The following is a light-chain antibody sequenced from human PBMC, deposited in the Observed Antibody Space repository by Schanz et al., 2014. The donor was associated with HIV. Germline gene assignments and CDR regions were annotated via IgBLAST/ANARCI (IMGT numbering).Light chain of an antibody. CDR1: QRLSSTY. Sequence: ETVLTQSPGTLSLSPGERATLSCRASQRLSSTYLAWYQHKPGQAPSLLVYGGSTRATGTPDRFSGSGSGTDFTLTISRLEPEDFAVYYCQQYGSSPSWTFGQGTKVEIK. J-gene: IGKJ1*01. V-gene: IGKV3-20*01. CDR2: GGS. CDR3: QQYGSSPSWT.